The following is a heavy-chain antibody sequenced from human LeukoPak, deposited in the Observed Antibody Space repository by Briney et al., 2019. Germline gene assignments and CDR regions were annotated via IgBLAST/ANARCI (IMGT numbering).Heavy chain of an antibody. CDR2: IYTSGST. CDR3: AREGYYYDSSGYRRYYYMDV. V-gene: IGHV4-4*07. CDR1: GGSISSYY. Sequence: SETLSLTCTVSGGSISSYYWSWIRQPAGKGLEWIGRIYTSGSTNYNPSLKSRVTISVDTSKNQFSLKLSSVTAADTAVYYCAREGYYYDSSGYRRYYYMDVWGKGTTVTVSS. J-gene: IGHJ6*03. D-gene: IGHD3-22*01.